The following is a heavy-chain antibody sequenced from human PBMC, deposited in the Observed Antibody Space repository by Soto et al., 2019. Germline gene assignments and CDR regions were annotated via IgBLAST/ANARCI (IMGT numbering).Heavy chain of an antibody. CDR3: ANDLHGYGMDV. Sequence: EVQLLESGGGLVQPGESLRLSCAASGFTFGNYFMNWVRQAPGKGLEWVSDISSNGGRTHYADSVRGRFTISRDNSRNPLYLQMSSLRAADTALYDCANDLHGYGMDVWGQGTTVTVSS. V-gene: IGHV3-23*01. CDR2: ISSNGGRT. J-gene: IGHJ6*02. CDR1: GFTFGNYF.